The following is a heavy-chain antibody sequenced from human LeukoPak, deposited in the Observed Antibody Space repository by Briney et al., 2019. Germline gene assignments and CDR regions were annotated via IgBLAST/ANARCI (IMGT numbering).Heavy chain of an antibody. CDR3: ARIPGRLRADYYFYYMDV. CDR2: ISAYNGNT. V-gene: IGHV1-18*01. D-gene: IGHD5-12*01. CDR1: GYTFTSYG. Sequence: ASVKVSCKASGYTFTSYGISWVRQAPGQGLEWMGWISAYNGNTNYAQKLQGRVTMTTDTSTSTAYMELRSLRSDDTAVYYCARIPGRLRADYYFYYMDVWGKGTTVTVSS. J-gene: IGHJ6*03.